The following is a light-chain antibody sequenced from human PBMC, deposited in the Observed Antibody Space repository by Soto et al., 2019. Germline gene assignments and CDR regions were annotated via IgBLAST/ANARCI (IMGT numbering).Light chain of an antibody. J-gene: IGKJ3*01. Sequence: EIVLTQSPGTLSLSPGARATLSCRASQTISSSFLAWYQQKPGQAPRLLIYRASRRAPGIPDRFSGSGSWTDFTLTISRLEAEDFAVYYCHQFGSSPLDTFGPGTKVEIK. CDR3: HQFGSSPLDT. V-gene: IGKV3-20*01. CDR1: QTISSSF. CDR2: RAS.